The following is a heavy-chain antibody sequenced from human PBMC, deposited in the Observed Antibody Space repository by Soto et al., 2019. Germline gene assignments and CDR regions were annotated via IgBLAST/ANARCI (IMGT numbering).Heavy chain of an antibody. J-gene: IGHJ4*02. CDR2: IYHSGST. CDR3: ARMSGTYYVPDY. D-gene: IGHD1-26*01. V-gene: IGHV4-31*03. CDR1: NASITSSGYY. Sequence: QVQLQESGPRLVEASQTLSLTCTVSNASITSSGYYWSWVRQPHGKRLEWIGYIYHSGSTFYSPSLQSRLTMSVDTSKNQFSLTLRSVTAADTAVYHCARMSGTYYVPDYWGQGTLVTVSS.